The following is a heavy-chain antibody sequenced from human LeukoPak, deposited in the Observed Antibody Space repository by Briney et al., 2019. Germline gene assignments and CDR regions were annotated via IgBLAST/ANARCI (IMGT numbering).Heavy chain of an antibody. Sequence: GGSLRLSCAASGFTFSSYGMHWVRQAPGKGLEWVAVISYDGSNKYYADSVKGRFTTSRDNSKNTLYLQMNSLRAEDTAVYYCAKDSRVGFLPDYWGQGTLVTVSS. D-gene: IGHD5-24*01. CDR1: GFTFSSYG. CDR2: ISYDGSNK. CDR3: AKDSRVGFLPDY. J-gene: IGHJ4*02. V-gene: IGHV3-30*18.